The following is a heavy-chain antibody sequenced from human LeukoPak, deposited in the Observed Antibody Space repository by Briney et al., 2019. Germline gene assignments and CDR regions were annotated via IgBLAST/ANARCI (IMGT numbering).Heavy chain of an antibody. Sequence: ASVKVSCKASGYTFTGYYMHWVRQAPGQGLEWMGWMNPNSGNTGYAQKFQGRVTMTRNTSISTAYMELSSLRSEDTAVYYCARALRYFDWPIYWGQGTLVTVSS. J-gene: IGHJ4*02. D-gene: IGHD3-9*01. CDR2: MNPNSGNT. CDR1: GYTFTGYY. V-gene: IGHV1-8*02. CDR3: ARALRYFDWPIY.